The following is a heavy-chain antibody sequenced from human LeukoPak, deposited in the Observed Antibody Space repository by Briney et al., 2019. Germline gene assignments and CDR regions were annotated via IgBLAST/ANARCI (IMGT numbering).Heavy chain of an antibody. V-gene: IGHV3-21*01. CDR3: ARGDSSSWYKDWFDP. CDR2: ISSSSSYI. Sequence: GGSLRLSCAASGFTFSSYSMNWVRQAPGKGLEWVSSISSSSSYIYYADSVKGRFTISRDNAKNSLYLQMNSLRAEDTAVYYCARGDSSSWYKDWFDPWGQETLVTVSS. CDR1: GFTFSSYS. D-gene: IGHD6-13*01. J-gene: IGHJ5*02.